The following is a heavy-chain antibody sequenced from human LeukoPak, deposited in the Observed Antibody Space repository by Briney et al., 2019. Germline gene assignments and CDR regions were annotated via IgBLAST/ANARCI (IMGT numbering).Heavy chain of an antibody. CDR3: ARVNVLMVYDT. V-gene: IGHV4-38-2*02. CDR1: GYSITDGFY. CDR2: FYHSGST. Sequence: SETLSLTCTVSGYSITDGFYWVWVRQPPGKGLEWIGTFYHSGSTYYNPSLKSRVTISVDTSKNQFSLKLSSVTAADTAVYYCARVNVLMVYDTWGQGTLVTVSS. J-gene: IGHJ5*02. D-gene: IGHD2-8*01.